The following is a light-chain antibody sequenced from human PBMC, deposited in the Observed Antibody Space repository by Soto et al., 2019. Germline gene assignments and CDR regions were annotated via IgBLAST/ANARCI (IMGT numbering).Light chain of an antibody. CDR1: QSISSW. CDR3: QQYNSYCT. CDR2: DAS. J-gene: IGKJ1*01. V-gene: IGKV1-5*01. Sequence: DIQMTQSPSTLSASVGDRITITCRASQSISSWLAWYQQKPGKDPKLLISDASSLETGVPSRFSGRRCRTEFTLTFIRLQHDDVASYYCQQYNSYCTFGQGTKV.